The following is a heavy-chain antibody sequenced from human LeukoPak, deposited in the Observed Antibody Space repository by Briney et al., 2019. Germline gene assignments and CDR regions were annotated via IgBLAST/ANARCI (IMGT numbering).Heavy chain of an antibody. D-gene: IGHD1-1*01. CDR1: GFSFSSNW. CDR3: ARLGLEVGGPNWFDP. V-gene: IGHV3-7*01. J-gene: IGHJ5*02. Sequence: GGSLRLSCAAPGFSFSSNWMGWVRQAPGKGLEWVAHIERGGSQKYYLDSVKGRFTISGDNAKNSLYLQMNSLRVEDTAVYYCARLGLEVGGPNWFDPWGQGTLVTVSS. CDR2: IERGGSQK.